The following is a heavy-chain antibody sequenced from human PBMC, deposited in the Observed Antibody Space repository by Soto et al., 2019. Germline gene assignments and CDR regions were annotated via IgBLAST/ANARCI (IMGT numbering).Heavy chain of an antibody. CDR2: ISAYNGDT. V-gene: IGHV1-18*01. J-gene: IGHJ4*02. CDR3: ARSPPPTSPGPPSGGS. D-gene: IGHD1-1*01. Sequence: ASVKVSCKASGYAFTSYGISWVRQAPGQGLEWMGWISAYNGDTNYAQKLQDRVTMTTDTSTSTAYMELRSLRSDDTAVYYCARSPPPTSPGPPSGGSGGQAPLTTVPS. CDR1: GYAFTSYG.